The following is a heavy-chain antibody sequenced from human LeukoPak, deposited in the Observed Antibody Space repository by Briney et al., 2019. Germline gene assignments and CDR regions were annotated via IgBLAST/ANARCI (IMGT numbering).Heavy chain of an antibody. D-gene: IGHD3-3*01. Sequence: PGGSLRLSCVATGFTFNSYAVSWVRQAPGKGLEWVSSISSSSSYIYYADSVKGRFTISRDNAKNSLYLQMNSLRAEDTAVYYCAREFSSDILEWSRGAFDIWGQGTMVTVSS. CDR2: ISSSSSYI. CDR1: GFTFNSYA. V-gene: IGHV3-21*01. J-gene: IGHJ3*02. CDR3: AREFSSDILEWSRGAFDI.